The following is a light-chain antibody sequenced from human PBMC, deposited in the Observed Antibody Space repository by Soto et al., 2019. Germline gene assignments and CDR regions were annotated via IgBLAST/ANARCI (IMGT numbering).Light chain of an antibody. J-gene: IGKJ3*01. Sequence: EIVLTQSPGTLSLSPGERATLSCRASQSVSSSYLAWYQQKPGQAPRLLIYGASSRATGIPDRFSGSGSGTDFTLTISRLEPEDFAVYYCQQYGSSVTFGHGTKVDIK. CDR1: QSVSSSY. CDR3: QQYGSSVT. CDR2: GAS. V-gene: IGKV3-20*01.